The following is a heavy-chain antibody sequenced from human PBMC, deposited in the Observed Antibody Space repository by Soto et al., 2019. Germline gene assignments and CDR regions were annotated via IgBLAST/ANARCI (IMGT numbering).Heavy chain of an antibody. CDR3: ARSVRVVPIQKNYWYFDL. CDR2: IYYSGST. D-gene: IGHD2-2*01. J-gene: IGHJ2*01. V-gene: IGHV4-31*03. Sequence: QVQLQESGPGLVTPSQTLSRTCTVSGGSISSGGYYWSWIRQHPGTGLEWIGYIYYSGSTYYNPSLKSRVTISVDTSKNQFSLKLSSVTAADTAVYYCARSVRVVPIQKNYWYFDLWGRCTLVTVSS. CDR1: GGSISSGGYY.